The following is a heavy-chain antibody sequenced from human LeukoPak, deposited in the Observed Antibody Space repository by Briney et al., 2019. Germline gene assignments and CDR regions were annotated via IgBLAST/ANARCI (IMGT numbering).Heavy chain of an antibody. CDR2: MNPNSGNT. V-gene: IGHV1-8*01. J-gene: IGHJ4*02. Sequence: GASVKVSCKASGYTFTSYDINWVRQATGQGLEWMGWMNPNSGNTGYAQKFQGRVTMTRNTSISTAYMELSSLRSEDTAVYYCALNYDILTGYPTLDSWGQGTLVTVSS. CDR3: ALNYDILTGYPTLDS. D-gene: IGHD3-9*01. CDR1: GYTFTSYD.